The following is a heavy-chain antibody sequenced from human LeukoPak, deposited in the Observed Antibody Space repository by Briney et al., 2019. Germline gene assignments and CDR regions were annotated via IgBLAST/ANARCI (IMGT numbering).Heavy chain of an antibody. CDR1: GGTFSSYA. D-gene: IGHD2-2*01. V-gene: IGHV1-46*01. J-gene: IGHJ3*02. CDR3: ARTSSTDAFDI. Sequence: ASVKVSCKASGGTFSSYAISWVRQAPGQGLEWMGIINPSGGSTSYAQKFQGRVTMTRDMSTSTVYMELSSLRSEDTAVYYCARTSSTDAFDIWGQGTMVTVSS. CDR2: INPSGGST.